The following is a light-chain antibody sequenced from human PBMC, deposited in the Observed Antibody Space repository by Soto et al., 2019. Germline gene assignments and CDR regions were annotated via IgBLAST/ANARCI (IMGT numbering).Light chain of an antibody. V-gene: IGKV3-20*01. CDR1: QSVSGSN. Sequence: EIVLTSSVGTLSLSQEERATLSCRASQSVSGSNLAWYQQKPGQAPSLLLYGISSRATGIPDRFSGSGSGTDFTLTINRLEPEDVAVYYCQQYGNSPFTFGPGTKVDIK. CDR2: GIS. J-gene: IGKJ3*01. CDR3: QQYGNSPFT.